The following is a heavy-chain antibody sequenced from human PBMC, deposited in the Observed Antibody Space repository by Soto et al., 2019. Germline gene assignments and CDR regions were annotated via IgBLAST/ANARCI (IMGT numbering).Heavy chain of an antibody. D-gene: IGHD4-4*01. CDR2: INAGNGNT. V-gene: IGHV1-3*01. J-gene: IGHJ4*02. Sequence: ASVKVSCKASGYTFTSYGMHWVRQAPGQRLEYMGWINAGNGNTKYSQKFQGRVIITRDTSASTAYMELSSLISEDMAIYYCARAYSGNPYYFDYWGQGTLVTVSS. CDR1: GYTFTSYG. CDR3: ARAYSGNPYYFDY.